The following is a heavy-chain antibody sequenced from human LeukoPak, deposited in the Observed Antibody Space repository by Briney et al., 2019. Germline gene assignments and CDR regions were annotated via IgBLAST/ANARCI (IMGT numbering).Heavy chain of an antibody. CDR2: IKQDGSEK. CDR3: ARDPYYYGSGSYSPHYGMDV. Sequence: GGSLRLSCAASGFTFSSYWMSWVRQAPGKGLEWVANIKQDGSEKYYVDSVKGRFTISRDNAKNSLYLQMNSLRAEDTAVYCCARDPYYYGSGSYSPHYGMDVWGQGTTVTVSS. CDR1: GFTFSSYW. V-gene: IGHV3-7*01. J-gene: IGHJ6*02. D-gene: IGHD3-10*01.